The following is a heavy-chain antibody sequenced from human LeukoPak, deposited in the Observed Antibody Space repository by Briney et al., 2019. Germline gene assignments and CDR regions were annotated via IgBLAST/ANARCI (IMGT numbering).Heavy chain of an antibody. CDR1: GFTFSSYE. Sequence: PGGSLRLSCVAPGFTFSSYEMNWVRQAPGKGLEWVSYISSSSSYIYYADSVKGRFTISRDNAKNSLYLQMNSLRAEDTAVYYCAREFIWFGDSGFDYWGQGTLVTVSS. CDR3: AREFIWFGDSGFDY. D-gene: IGHD3-10*01. J-gene: IGHJ4*02. CDR2: ISSSSSYI. V-gene: IGHV3-21*05.